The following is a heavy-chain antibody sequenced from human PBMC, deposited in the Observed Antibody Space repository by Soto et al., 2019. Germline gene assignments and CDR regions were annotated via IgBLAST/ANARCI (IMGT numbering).Heavy chain of an antibody. CDR2: VHDSWGS. J-gene: IGHJ6*04. CDR1: GGSISSGGYS. Sequence: SSETLSLTCAVSGGSISSGGYSWSWLRQPPGKGLEWIGYVHDSWGSHHNPPLKSRVAISLYKSKSHFTLKPTSVTDTATAAYYWVQQGFGALHALVDVWGKGTPVTVSS. D-gene: IGHD3-10*01. V-gene: IGHV4-61*03. CDR3: VQQGFGALHALVDV.